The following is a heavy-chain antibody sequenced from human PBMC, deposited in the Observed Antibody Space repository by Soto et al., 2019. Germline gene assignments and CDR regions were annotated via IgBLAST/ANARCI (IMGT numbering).Heavy chain of an antibody. CDR2: IYRGVNT. Sequence: SSETLSLTCAVSDYSVSSAYYWGWIRQSPGKGLEWIASIYRGVNTYYTPSLESRVTTFIDTSRNQLSLRLTSVTAADTAVYFCARGRGSDYRDSSGCFDYWGQGTLVTVSS. V-gene: IGHV4-38-2*01. CDR1: DYSVSSAYY. J-gene: IGHJ4*02. D-gene: IGHD3-22*01. CDR3: ARGRGSDYRDSSGCFDY.